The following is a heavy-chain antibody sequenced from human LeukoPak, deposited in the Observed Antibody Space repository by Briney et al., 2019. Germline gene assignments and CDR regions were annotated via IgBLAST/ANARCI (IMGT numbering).Heavy chain of an antibody. CDR2: INAGNGNT. D-gene: IGHD6-19*01. CDR3: ARDSSGWSSDY. CDR1: GYTFTSYG. J-gene: IGHJ4*02. V-gene: IGHV1-3*01. Sequence: ASVKVSCKASGYTFTSYGISWVRQAPGQRLEWMGWINAGNGNTKYSQKFQGRVTITRDTSASTAYMELSSLRSEDTAVYYCARDSSGWSSDYWGQGTLVTVSS.